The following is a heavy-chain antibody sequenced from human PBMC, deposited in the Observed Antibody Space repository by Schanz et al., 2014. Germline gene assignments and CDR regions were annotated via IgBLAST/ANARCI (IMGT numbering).Heavy chain of an antibody. CDR2: INSVGSNT. D-gene: IGHD3-22*01. CDR3: ARKMKVGVYGGKGHDSLDI. V-gene: IGHV3-74*02. CDR1: GFTFSSHW. Sequence: EVQLAESGGGLVQPGGSLRLSCAASGFTFSSHWMHWVRQDPGKGLVWVARINSVGSNTDYADSVTGRFTISRDNAKNTLYLQMNTLRAEDTAVYYCARKMKVGVYGGKGHDSLDIWGQGTMVTVSS. J-gene: IGHJ3*02.